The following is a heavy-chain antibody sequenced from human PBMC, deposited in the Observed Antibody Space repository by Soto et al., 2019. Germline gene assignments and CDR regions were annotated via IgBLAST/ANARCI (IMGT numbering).Heavy chain of an antibody. CDR1: GYTFTSYG. D-gene: IGHD5-18*01. CDR2: ISAYNGNT. CDR3: ASCPNPQTARVTVYYCGMDV. J-gene: IGHJ6*02. V-gene: IGHV1-18*01. Sequence: QVQLVQSGAEVKKPGASVKVSCKASGYTFTSYGISWVRQAPGQGLEWMGWISAYNGNTNYAQKLQGRVTMTTDTTTSTAYMELRRLKSHDTAVYDSASCPNPQTARVTVYYCGMDVWGQGTTVTVSS.